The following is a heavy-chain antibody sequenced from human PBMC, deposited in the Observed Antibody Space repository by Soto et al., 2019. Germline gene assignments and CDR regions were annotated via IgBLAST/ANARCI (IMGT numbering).Heavy chain of an antibody. CDR3: AKPPMTTVVTPGFDY. D-gene: IGHD4-17*01. Sequence: PGGSLRLSXAASGFTFSSYGMHWVRQAPGKGLEWVAVISYDGSNKYYADSVKGRFTISRDNSKNTLYLQMNSLRAEDTAVYYCAKPPMTTVVTPGFDYWGQGTLVTVSS. J-gene: IGHJ4*02. CDR2: ISYDGSNK. V-gene: IGHV3-30*18. CDR1: GFTFSSYG.